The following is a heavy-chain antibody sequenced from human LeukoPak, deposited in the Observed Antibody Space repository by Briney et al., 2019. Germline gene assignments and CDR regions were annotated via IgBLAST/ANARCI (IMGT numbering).Heavy chain of an antibody. V-gene: IGHV3-23*01. J-gene: IGHJ4*02. CDR2: ISDNAHGADT. D-gene: IGHD5-12*01. CDR3: ATRLRNHFDY. CDR1: GFTFSSYG. Sequence: GRSLRLSCAASGFTFSSYGMHWVRQAPGKGLEWVSTISDNAHGADTHYADSVKGRFTISRDDSRNTLYLQMNSLRADDTAVYFCATRLRNHFDYWGQGTQVTVSS.